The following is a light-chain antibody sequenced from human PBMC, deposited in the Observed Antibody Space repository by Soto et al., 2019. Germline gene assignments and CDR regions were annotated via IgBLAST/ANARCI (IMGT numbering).Light chain of an antibody. J-gene: IGLJ1*01. CDR2: DAS. CDR1: SSDVGGYNY. Sequence: QSALTQPAPVSGSPVQSSTLSCTGTSSDVGGYNYVSWYQHHPGKAPKLMIFDASNRPSGVSNRCSCSKSATTASLTISGLKAEDEADYYCSSYTSSSTPSVFGTGTKVTVL. CDR3: SSYTSSSTPSV. V-gene: IGLV2-14*03.